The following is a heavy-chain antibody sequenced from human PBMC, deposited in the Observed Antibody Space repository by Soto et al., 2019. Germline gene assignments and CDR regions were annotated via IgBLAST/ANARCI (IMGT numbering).Heavy chain of an antibody. J-gene: IGHJ6*03. Sequence: GGSLRLSCAASGFTVSSNYMSWVRQAPGKGLEWVSVIYSGGSTYYADSVKGRFTISRDNSKNTLYLQMNSLSAADTAVYYCARGGAAYSSLNYYYYYMDVWGKGTTVTVSS. CDR3: ARGGAAYSSLNYYYYYMDV. CDR2: IYSGGST. D-gene: IGHD6-13*01. V-gene: IGHV3-53*01. CDR1: GFTVSSNY.